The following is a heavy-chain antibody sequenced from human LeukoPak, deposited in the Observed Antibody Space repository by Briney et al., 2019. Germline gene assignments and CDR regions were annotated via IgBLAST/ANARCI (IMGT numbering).Heavy chain of an antibody. J-gene: IGHJ4*02. CDR3: AKGSNYDFWSGARYFDY. V-gene: IGHV3-23*01. CDR2: LSGSSSST. CDR1: GFTFSSYA. D-gene: IGHD3-3*01. Sequence: GGSLRLSCAASGFTFSSYAMSWVRQAPGKGLEWVSALSGSSSSTYYADSVKGRFTMSRDNSKNTLYLQMNSLRAEDTAVYYCAKGSNYDFWSGARYFDYWGQGILVTVSS.